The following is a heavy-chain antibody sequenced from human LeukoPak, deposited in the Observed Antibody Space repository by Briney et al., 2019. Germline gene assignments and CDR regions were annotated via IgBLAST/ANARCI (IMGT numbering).Heavy chain of an antibody. CDR2: ISAYNGNT. CDR1: GYTFTSYG. CDR3: ARTRPSWVPDY. D-gene: IGHD6-6*01. Sequence: ASVKISCKASGYTFTSYGISWVRQAPGQGLEWMGWISAYNGNTNYAQTLQGRVTMTTDTSTSTAYMELRSLRSDDTAVYYCARTRPSWVPDYWGQGTLVTVSS. J-gene: IGHJ4*02. V-gene: IGHV1-18*01.